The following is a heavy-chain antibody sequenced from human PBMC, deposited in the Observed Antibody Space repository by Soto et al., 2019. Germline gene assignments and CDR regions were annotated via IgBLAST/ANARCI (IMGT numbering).Heavy chain of an antibody. Sequence: QVQLVQSGAEVKKPGSSVKVSCKASGGTFSSYTISWVRQAPGQGLEWMGRIIPILGIANYAQKFQGRVTITADKSTSTAYMELSSLRAEDTAVYYCARDRDHCSGGSCYSWDFDYWGQGTLVTVSS. CDR3: ARDRDHCSGGSCYSWDFDY. CDR2: IIPILGIA. J-gene: IGHJ4*02. V-gene: IGHV1-69*08. D-gene: IGHD2-15*01. CDR1: GGTFSSYT.